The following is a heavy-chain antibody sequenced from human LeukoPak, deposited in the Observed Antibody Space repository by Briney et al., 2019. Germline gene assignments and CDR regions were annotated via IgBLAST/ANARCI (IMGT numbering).Heavy chain of an antibody. V-gene: IGHV3-33*01. D-gene: IGHD3-22*01. J-gene: IGHJ4*02. CDR1: GFTFSSYG. CDR3: ARSIPRYDGSAYYPDY. CDR2: IWYDGSNK. Sequence: PGGSLRLSCAASGFTFSSYGMHWVRQAPGKGLEWVAVIWYDGSNKYYADSVKGRFTISRDNSKNTLYLQMNSLRAEDTAVYYCARSIPRYDGSAYYPDYWGQGTLVTVSS.